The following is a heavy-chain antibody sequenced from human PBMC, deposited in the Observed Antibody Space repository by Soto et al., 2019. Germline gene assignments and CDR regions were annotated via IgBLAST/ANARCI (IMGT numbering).Heavy chain of an antibody. CDR3: AKDGGSYDFWSCYSFSNFDY. J-gene: IGHJ4*02. CDR2: ISYDGSNK. Sequence: QVQLVESGGGVVQPGRSLRLSCAASGFTFSSYGMHWVRQARGKGLEWVAVISYDGSNKYYADSVKGRFTISRDNSKNTLYLQMNSLRAEDTAVYYCAKDGGSYDFWSCYSFSNFDYWGQGTLVTVSS. CDR1: GFTFSSYG. V-gene: IGHV3-30*18. D-gene: IGHD3-3*01.